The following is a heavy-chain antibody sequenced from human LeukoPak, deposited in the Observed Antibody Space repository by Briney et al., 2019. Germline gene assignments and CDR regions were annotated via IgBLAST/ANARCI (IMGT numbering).Heavy chain of an antibody. D-gene: IGHD1-26*01. Sequence: PSETLSLTCTVSGGSMSSYYWSWIRQSPGKGLEWIGYIYYSGSTNYNPSLKSRVTISVDTSKNQFSLKLSSVTVVDTAVYYCARGPVGGATYYDGDAFDIWGQGTMVTVSS. V-gene: IGHV4-59*01. CDR2: IYYSGST. CDR3: ARGPVGGATYYDGDAFDI. J-gene: IGHJ3*02. CDR1: GGSMSSYY.